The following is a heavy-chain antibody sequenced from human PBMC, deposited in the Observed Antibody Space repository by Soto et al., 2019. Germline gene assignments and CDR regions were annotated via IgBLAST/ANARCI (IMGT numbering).Heavy chain of an antibody. J-gene: IGHJ4*02. CDR1: GDSITRSNFY. CDR3: ARDPPGFHSAFDF. D-gene: IGHD4-4*01. V-gene: IGHV4-39*02. CDR2: IFYSGST. Sequence: SETLSLTCTVSGDSITRSNFYWGWIRQPPGKGLEWLGSIFYSGSTFYNPALKSRVTFSVDTSKNHFSLKLSSVTAADTAIYYCARDPPGFHSAFDFWGQGTLVTVSS.